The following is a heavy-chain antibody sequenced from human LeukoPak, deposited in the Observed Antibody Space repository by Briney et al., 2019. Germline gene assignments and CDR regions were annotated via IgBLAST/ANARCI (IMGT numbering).Heavy chain of an antibody. CDR1: GGSIGTYY. J-gene: IGHJ4*02. V-gene: IGHV4-59*01. Sequence: PSETLSLTCTVSGGSIGTYYWSWIRQPPGKGLEWIGYIYYNGYTDYNPSLKSRVTISVDTSKNQFSLKLSSVTAADTAVYYCARENLKAGLDYWGQGTLVTVSS. CDR3: ARENLKAGLDY. CDR2: IYYNGYT.